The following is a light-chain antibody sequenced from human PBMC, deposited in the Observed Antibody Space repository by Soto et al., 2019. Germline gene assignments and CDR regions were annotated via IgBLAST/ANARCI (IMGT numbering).Light chain of an antibody. CDR1: TGAVTNGHY. CDR2: YTT. J-gene: IGLJ1*01. CDR3: LLSYNGPYV. V-gene: IGLV7-46*01. Sequence: AVVTQEPSLTVSPGGTVTLTCGSSTGAVTNGHYPYWFQQKPGQAPRTLIYYTTNRHSWTPARFSGSLLGGKAALTLSGAQPEDEAEYYCLLSYNGPYVFGTGTKVTVL.